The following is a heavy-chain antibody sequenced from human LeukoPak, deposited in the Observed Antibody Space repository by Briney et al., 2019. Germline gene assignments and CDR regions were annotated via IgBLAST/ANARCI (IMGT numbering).Heavy chain of an antibody. CDR1: GYSISSGYY. CDR3: ARVVAGSSRLYYYYGMDV. D-gene: IGHD6-13*01. J-gene: IGHJ6*02. V-gene: IGHV4-38-2*02. CDR2: INHSGST. Sequence: SETLSLTCTVSGYSISSGYYWGWIRPPPGKGLEWIGEINHSGSTNYNPSLKSGVTISVDTSKNQFSLKLSSVTAADTAVYYCARVVAGSSRLYYYYGMDVWGQGTTVTVSS.